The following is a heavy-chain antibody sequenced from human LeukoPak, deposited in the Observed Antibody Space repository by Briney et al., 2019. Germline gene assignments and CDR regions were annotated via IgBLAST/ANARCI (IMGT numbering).Heavy chain of an antibody. J-gene: IGHJ4*02. Sequence: GGSPRLSCAATGFTFSSYSMNWVRQAPGKGLEWVSSISSSSSYIYYADSVKGRFTISRDNAKNSLYLQMNSLRAEDTAVYYCARVDGGYDSADIDYWGQGTLVTVSS. CDR2: ISSSSSYI. CDR3: ARVDGGYDSADIDY. CDR1: GFTFSSYS. D-gene: IGHD5-12*01. V-gene: IGHV3-21*01.